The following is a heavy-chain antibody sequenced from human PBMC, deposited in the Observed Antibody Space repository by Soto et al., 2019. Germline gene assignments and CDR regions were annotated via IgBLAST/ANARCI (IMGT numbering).Heavy chain of an antibody. J-gene: IGHJ5*02. CDR2: INPNSGGT. V-gene: IGHV1-2*02. CDR1: GYTFTGYY. CDR3: ARGKGSSSWYWFDP. D-gene: IGHD6-13*01. Sequence: QVQLVQSGAEVKKPGASVKVSCKASGYTFTGYYMHWVRQAPGQGLEWMGWINPNSGGTNYAQKVQGRVTMTRDTSISTAYMELSRLRSDDTAVYYCARGKGSSSWYWFDPWGQGTLVTVSS.